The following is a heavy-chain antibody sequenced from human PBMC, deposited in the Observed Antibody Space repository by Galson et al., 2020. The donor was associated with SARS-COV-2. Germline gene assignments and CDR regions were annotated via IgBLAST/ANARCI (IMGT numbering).Heavy chain of an antibody. D-gene: IGHD2-8*01. V-gene: IGHV5-51*01. CDR3: ARHTADCSNGICYADYYHGLDV. J-gene: IGHJ6*02. CDR2: VFPGDSET. Sequence: GESLKISCQASGYRFTSYWIGWVRQMPGKGLEWMGIVFPGDSETRYSPSFQGPVPIPADKSISTAYLQWSSLKASDTAIYYCARHTADCSNGICYADYYHGLDVWGQGTAVTVS. CDR1: GYRFTSYW.